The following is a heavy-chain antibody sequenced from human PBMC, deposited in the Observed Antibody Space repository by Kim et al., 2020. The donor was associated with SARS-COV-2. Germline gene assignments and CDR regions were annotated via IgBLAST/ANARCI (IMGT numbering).Heavy chain of an antibody. J-gene: IGHJ4*02. Sequence: YAAPVKGRFTISRDNSKTTLYLQMNSLKPEATAVYYCTTDRMGATNYFDYWGQGTLVTVSS. CDR3: TTDRMGATNYFDY. D-gene: IGHD1-26*01. V-gene: IGHV3-15*01.